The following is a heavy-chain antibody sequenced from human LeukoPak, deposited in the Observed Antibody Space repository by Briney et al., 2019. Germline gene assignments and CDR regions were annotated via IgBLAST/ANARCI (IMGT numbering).Heavy chain of an antibody. CDR3: ARYGMATIQFFDY. V-gene: IGHV4-59*01. Sequence: PSETLSLTCTVSGGSISAYYWSWIRQPPGKGLEWIGYISYSGSTKYNPSLKIRVTISVDTSKNQFSLKLSSVTAADTAVYYCARYGMATIQFFDYWGQGTLFTVSS. CDR2: ISYSGST. CDR1: GGSISAYY. D-gene: IGHD5-24*01. J-gene: IGHJ4*02.